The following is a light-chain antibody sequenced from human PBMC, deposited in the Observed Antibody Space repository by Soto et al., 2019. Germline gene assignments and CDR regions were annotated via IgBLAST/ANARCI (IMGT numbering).Light chain of an antibody. Sequence: DIQLTQSPSFLSASVGDRVTITCRASQGISSYLAWYQQIPGKAPNLLIYAASTLQSGVPSRFSGSGSGTEFTLTISSLQPEDFATYYCHQLNSYPHTSGQGTRLEMK. V-gene: IGKV1-9*01. CDR2: AAS. CDR3: HQLNSYPHT. J-gene: IGKJ5*01. CDR1: QGISSY.